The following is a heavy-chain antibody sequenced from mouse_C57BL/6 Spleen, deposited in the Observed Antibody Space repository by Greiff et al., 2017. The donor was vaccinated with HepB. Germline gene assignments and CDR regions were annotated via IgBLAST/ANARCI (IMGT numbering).Heavy chain of an antibody. V-gene: IGHV1-66*01. CDR1: GYSFTSYY. Sequence: QVQLQQSGPELVKPGASVKISCKASGYSFTSYYIHWVKQRPGQGLEWIGWIYPGSGNTKYNEKFKGKATLTADTSSSTAYMPLSSLTSEDSAVYYCASLDSSGYVYYFDYWGQGTTLTVSS. CDR3: ASLDSSGYVYYFDY. D-gene: IGHD3-2*02. CDR2: IYPGSGNT. J-gene: IGHJ2*01.